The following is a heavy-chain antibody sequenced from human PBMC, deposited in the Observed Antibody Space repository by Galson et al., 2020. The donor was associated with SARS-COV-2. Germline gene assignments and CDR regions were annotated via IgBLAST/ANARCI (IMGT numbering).Heavy chain of an antibody. CDR1: GYTFTSYD. J-gene: IGHJ6*03. V-gene: IGHV1-8*01. CDR2: MNPNSGNT. Sequence: ASVKVSCKASGYTFTSYDINWVRQATGQGLEWMGWMNPNSGNTGYAQKFQGRVTMTRNTSISTAYMELSSLRSEDTAVYYCARGRRRQQWLVLDYYYMDVWGKGTTVIVSS. CDR3: ARGRRRQQWLVLDYYYMDV. D-gene: IGHD6-19*01.